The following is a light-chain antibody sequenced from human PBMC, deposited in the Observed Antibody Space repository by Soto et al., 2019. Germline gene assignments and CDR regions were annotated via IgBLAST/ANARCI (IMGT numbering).Light chain of an antibody. Sequence: QSALTQPASVSGSPGQSITISCTGTSSDVGDYNFVSWYQQHPGKAPKLMIYEVSNRPSGVSNRFSGSKSGNTASLTISGLQAEDEAHYYCSSYTSSSIYVAFGGGTQLTVL. CDR3: SSYTSSSIYVA. V-gene: IGLV2-14*01. CDR2: EVS. CDR1: SSDVGDYNF. J-gene: IGLJ2*01.